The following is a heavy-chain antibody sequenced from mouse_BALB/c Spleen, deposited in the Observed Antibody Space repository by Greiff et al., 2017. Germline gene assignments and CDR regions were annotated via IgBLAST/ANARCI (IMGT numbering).Heavy chain of an antibody. D-gene: IGHD3-3*01. CDR1: GFNIKDTY. Sequence: VQLQQSGAELVKPGASVKLSCTASGFNIKDTYMHWVKQRPEQGLEWIGRIDPANGNTKYDPKFQGKATITADTSSNTAYLQLSSLTSEDAAVYFCARGRDSFAYWGQGTLVTVSA. CDR3: ARGRDSFAY. V-gene: IGHV14-3*02. CDR2: IDPANGNT. J-gene: IGHJ3*01.